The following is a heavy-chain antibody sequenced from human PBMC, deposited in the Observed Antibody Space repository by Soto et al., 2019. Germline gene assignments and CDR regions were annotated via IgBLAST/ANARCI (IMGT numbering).Heavy chain of an antibody. D-gene: IGHD6-19*01. J-gene: IGHJ4*02. CDR2: ISCDGSNK. V-gene: IGHV3-30*18. Sequence: GGSLRLSCAASGFTFSSYGIHWVRQAPGKGLEWVAVISCDGSNKYYADSVKGRFTISRDNSKNTLYLQMNSLRAEDTAVYYCAKGSGSSGWYDYFDYWGQGTVVTVSS. CDR1: GFTFSSYG. CDR3: AKGSGSSGWYDYFDY.